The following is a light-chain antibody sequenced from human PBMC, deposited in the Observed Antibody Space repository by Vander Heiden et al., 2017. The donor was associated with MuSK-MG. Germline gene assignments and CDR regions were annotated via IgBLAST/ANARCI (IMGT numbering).Light chain of an antibody. V-gene: IGKV1-5*03. Sequence: DIQMTQSPSILSASVGDTVTITCRASQSIGSWLAWYQQTPGRAPKLLISKASSLETGVPSRFSRSGSGTEFTLTISSLQPDDFATYYCQQFNSYSWTFGQGTKVDIK. CDR1: QSIGSW. CDR2: KAS. CDR3: QQFNSYSWT. J-gene: IGKJ1*01.